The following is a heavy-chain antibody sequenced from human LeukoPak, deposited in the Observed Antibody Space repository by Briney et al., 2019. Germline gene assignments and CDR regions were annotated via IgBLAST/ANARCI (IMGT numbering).Heavy chain of an antibody. V-gene: IGHV3-23*01. CDR1: GFTFSSYA. Sequence: GGSLRLSCAASGFTFSSYAMSWVRQAPGKGLEWVSAISGSGGSTYYADSVKRRFTISRDNSKNTMYLQMSSLRAEDTAVYYCAKDREYSSGWYEGVYDYWGQGTLVTVSS. CDR3: AKDREYSSGWYEGVYDY. D-gene: IGHD6-13*01. J-gene: IGHJ4*02. CDR2: ISGSGGST.